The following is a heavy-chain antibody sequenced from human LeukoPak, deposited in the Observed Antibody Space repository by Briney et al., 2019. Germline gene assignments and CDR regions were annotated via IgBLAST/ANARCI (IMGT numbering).Heavy chain of an antibody. D-gene: IGHD1-26*01. Sequence: LRPSYPRASSTFSSYEMNCARHPPRNRLRWVSYISRSGDKIYYANSVKGRFTISRDNAKNSLSLQMNSLRVEDTAVYYCARGHRPQYTSVWDNRFDPWGQGTLVTVSS. J-gene: IGHJ5*02. CDR2: ISRSGDKI. CDR1: SSTFSSYE. CDR3: ARGHRPQYTSVWDNRFDP. V-gene: IGHV3-48*03.